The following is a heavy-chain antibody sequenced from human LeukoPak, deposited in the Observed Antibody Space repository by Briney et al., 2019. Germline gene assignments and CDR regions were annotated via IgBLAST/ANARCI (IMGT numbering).Heavy chain of an antibody. J-gene: IGHJ5*02. V-gene: IGHV3-48*01. CDR3: ARDLGDPAAADYWFDP. CDR1: GFTFSSYS. Sequence: GGSLRLSCAASGFTFSSYSMNWVRQAPGKGLEWVSYISSSSSTIYYADSVKGRFTISRDNAKNSLYLQMNSLRAEDTAVYYCARDLGDPAAADYWFDPWGQGTLVTVSS. D-gene: IGHD2-2*01. CDR2: ISSSSSTI.